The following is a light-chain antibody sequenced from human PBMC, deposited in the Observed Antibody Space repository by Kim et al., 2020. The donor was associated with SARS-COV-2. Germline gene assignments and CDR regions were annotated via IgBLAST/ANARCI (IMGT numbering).Light chain of an antibody. V-gene: IGKV1-27*01. CDR3: QKYNSAPLT. J-gene: IGKJ4*01. Sequence: ASVGDRATITCRASQGISNYLAWYQQKPGKVPKLLIYGAYTLQSWVPSRFSGRGSGTDFTLTISSLQPEDVATYYCQKYNSAPLTFGGGTKVDIK. CDR1: QGISNY. CDR2: GAY.